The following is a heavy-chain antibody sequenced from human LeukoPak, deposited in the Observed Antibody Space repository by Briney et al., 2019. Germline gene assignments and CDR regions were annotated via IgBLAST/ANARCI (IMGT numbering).Heavy chain of an antibody. V-gene: IGHV3-30*18. J-gene: IGHJ6*02. D-gene: IGHD3-10*01. Sequence: GGSLRLSCAASRITFSGDAMHWVRQAPGKGLEWVAAIPHDGSSQYYAASVKGRFTISRDNSKNTLYLEMNSLRPEDTAVYFCAKDLIKLGESPTHFYAMGVWGHGTTVTVSS. CDR1: RITFSGDA. CDR2: IPHDGSSQ. CDR3: AKDLIKLGESPTHFYAMGV.